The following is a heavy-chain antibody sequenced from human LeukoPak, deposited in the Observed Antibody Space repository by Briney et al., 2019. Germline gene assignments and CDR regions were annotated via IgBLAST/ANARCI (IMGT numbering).Heavy chain of an antibody. V-gene: IGHV4-31*03. CDR2: IYYSGST. J-gene: IGHJ6*02. D-gene: IGHD3-22*01. CDR1: GGSISSGGYY. Sequence: SETLSLTCTVSGGSISSGGYYWSWIRQHPGKGLEWIGYIYYSGSTYYNPSLKSRVTISVDTSKNQFSLKLSSVTAADTAVYYCARDDSSDNYGMDVWGQGTTVTVSS. CDR3: ARDDSSDNYGMDV.